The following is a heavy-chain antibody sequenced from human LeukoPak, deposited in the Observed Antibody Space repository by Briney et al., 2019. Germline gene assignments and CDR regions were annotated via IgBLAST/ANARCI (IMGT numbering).Heavy chain of an antibody. CDR3: AKESCGGDCYYNWFDP. CDR1: GFTFSSYA. Sequence: GGSLRLSCAASGFTFSSYAMSWVRQAPGKGLEWVSAISGSGGSTYYADSVKGRFTISRDNSKNTLYLQMNSLRAEDTAVYYCAKESCGGDCYYNWFDPWGQGTLVTVSS. V-gene: IGHV3-23*01. CDR2: ISGSGGST. D-gene: IGHD2-21*01. J-gene: IGHJ5*02.